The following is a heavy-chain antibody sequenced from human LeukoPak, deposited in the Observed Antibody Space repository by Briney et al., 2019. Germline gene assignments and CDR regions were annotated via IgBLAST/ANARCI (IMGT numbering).Heavy chain of an antibody. D-gene: IGHD2-8*02. CDR2: IYYSGGT. V-gene: IGHV4-39*01. Sequence: PSETLSLTCTVSGGSISSTNYYWGWIRQPPGKGLEWIGNIYYSGGTYYNPSLKSRVTISVDTSENQFSLKLSSVTAADTAIYYCASAYCSGGGCGGLYYYYAMDVWGQGTTVTVSS. CDR3: ASAYCSGGGCGGLYYYYAMDV. J-gene: IGHJ6*02. CDR1: GGSISSTNYY.